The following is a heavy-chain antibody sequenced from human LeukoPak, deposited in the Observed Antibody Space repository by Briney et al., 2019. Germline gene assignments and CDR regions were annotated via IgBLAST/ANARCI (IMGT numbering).Heavy chain of an antibody. D-gene: IGHD2-15*01. CDR3: ARAYCSGGSCYSPGAFDI. V-gene: IGHV4-4*07. J-gene: IGHJ3*02. CDR1: CGSISSYY. CDR2: IYTSGST. Sequence: PSETLSLTCTVSCGSISSYYWSWIRQPAGKGLEWIGRIYTSGSTNYNPSLKSRVTMSVDTSKNQFSLKLSSVTAADTAVYYCARAYCSGGSCYSPGAFDIWGQGTMVTVSS.